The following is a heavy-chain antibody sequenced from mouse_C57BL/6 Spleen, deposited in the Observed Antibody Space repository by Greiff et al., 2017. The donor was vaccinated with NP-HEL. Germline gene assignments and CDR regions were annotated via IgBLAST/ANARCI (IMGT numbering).Heavy chain of an antibody. D-gene: IGHD1-1*01. V-gene: IGHV1-55*01. CDR1: GYTFTSYW. Sequence: QVQLQQPGAELVKPGASVKMSCKASGYTFTSYWITWVKQRPGQGLEWIGDIYPGSGSTNYNKKFKSKATLTVDTSSSTAYMQLSSLTSEDSAVYYCARGGLYGSSFDWYFDVWGTGTTVTVSS. CDR3: ARGGLYGSSFDWYFDV. CDR2: IYPGSGST. J-gene: IGHJ1*03.